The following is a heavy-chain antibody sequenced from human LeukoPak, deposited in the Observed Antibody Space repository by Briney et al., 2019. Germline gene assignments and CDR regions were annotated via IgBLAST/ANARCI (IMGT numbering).Heavy chain of an antibody. CDR1: GFSFSGCG. Sequence: GGSLRLSCAASGFSFSGCGMGWVRQAPGKGLEWVSTLSRTGDYTYYADSVKGRFSISRDNSKNTLYLQMASLRVEDTAISYCAKLPAPGGDYVYFDSWGQGTLVSVSS. CDR3: AKLPAPGGDYVYFDS. D-gene: IGHD3-16*01. V-gene: IGHV3-23*01. J-gene: IGHJ4*02. CDR2: LSRTGDYT.